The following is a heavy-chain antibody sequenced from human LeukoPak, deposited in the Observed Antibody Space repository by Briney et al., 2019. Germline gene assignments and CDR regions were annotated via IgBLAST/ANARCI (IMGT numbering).Heavy chain of an antibody. Sequence: ASVKVSCKASGYTSTSYAMNWVRQAPGQGLEWMGWINTNTGNPTYAQGFTGRFVFSLDTSVSTAYLQISSLKAEDTAVYYCARGGYCSGGSCYWFDPWGQGTLVTVSS. CDR3: ARGGYCSGGSCYWFDP. D-gene: IGHD2-15*01. CDR1: GYTSTSYA. V-gene: IGHV7-4-1*02. CDR2: INTNTGNP. J-gene: IGHJ5*02.